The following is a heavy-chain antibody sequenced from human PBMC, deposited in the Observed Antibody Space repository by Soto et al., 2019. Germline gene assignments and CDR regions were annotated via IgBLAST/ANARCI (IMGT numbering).Heavy chain of an antibody. CDR2: INPNSGGT. V-gene: IGHV1-2*02. J-gene: IGHJ4*02. D-gene: IGHD4-17*01. CDR3: ARDHGDSVDY. Sequence: QVQLVQSGAEVKKPGASVKVSCKASGYTFTSYGISWVRQAPGQGLEWMGWINPNSGGTNYAQKFQGRVTMTRDTSISTAYMELSRLSSDDTAVYYCARDHGDSVDYWGQGTLVTVSS. CDR1: GYTFTSYG.